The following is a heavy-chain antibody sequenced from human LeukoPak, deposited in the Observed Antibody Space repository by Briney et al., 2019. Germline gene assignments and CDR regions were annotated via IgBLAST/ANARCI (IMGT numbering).Heavy chain of an antibody. CDR1: GFTFGDSA. J-gene: IGHJ4*02. CDR3: SRGGGAAYD. D-gene: IGHD6-13*01. V-gene: IGHV3-49*03. CDR2: IRSKSYGVTA. Sequence: GGSLRLSCTASGFTFGDSAMSWFRQTPGKGLEWVAFIRSKSYGVTAEYAGSVRGRFTISRDDSKNVIYLQMDSPETEDTAVYYCSRGGGAAYDWGQGTRVTVSS.